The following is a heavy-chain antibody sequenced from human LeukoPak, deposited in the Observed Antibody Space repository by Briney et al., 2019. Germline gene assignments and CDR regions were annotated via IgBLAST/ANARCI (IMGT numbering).Heavy chain of an antibody. J-gene: IGHJ5*02. CDR1: GFTFSSYA. D-gene: IGHD6-6*01. CDR2: ISGSGGST. CDR3: AKVLPTQYRQRYEEAKWFDP. V-gene: IGHV3-23*01. Sequence: GGSLRLSCAASGFTFSSYAMSWVRQAPGKGLEWVSAISGSGGSTYYADSVKGRFTISRDNSKNTLYLQMNSLRAEDTAVYYSAKVLPTQYRQRYEEAKWFDPWGQGTLVTVSS.